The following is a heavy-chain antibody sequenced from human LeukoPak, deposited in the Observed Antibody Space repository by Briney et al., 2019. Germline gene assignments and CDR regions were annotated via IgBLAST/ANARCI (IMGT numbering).Heavy chain of an antibody. CDR1: GGSISSYY. V-gene: IGHV4-4*07. J-gene: IGHJ6*03. CDR2: IYTSGST. CDR3: ARDAIVVVPAAHYYYYYYMDV. D-gene: IGHD2-2*01. Sequence: SETLSLTCTVSGGSISSYYWSWIRQPAGKGLEWIGRIYTSGSTNYNPSLKSRVTMSVDTSKNQFSLKLSSVTAADTAVYYCARDAIVVVPAAHYYYYYYMDVWGKGTTVTVSS.